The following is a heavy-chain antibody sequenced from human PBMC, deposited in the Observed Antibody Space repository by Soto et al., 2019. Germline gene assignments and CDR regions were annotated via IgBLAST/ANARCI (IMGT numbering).Heavy chain of an antibody. V-gene: IGHV3-33*01. Sequence: PGGSLRLSCAASGFTFSSYGMHWVRQAPGKGLEWVAVIWYDGSNKYYADSVKGRFTISRDNSKNTLYLQMNSLRAEDTAVYYCARDLYYDSSGYPWYLDYWGQGTLVTVSS. CDR3: ARDLYYDSSGYPWYLDY. D-gene: IGHD3-22*01. CDR2: IWYDGSNK. J-gene: IGHJ4*02. CDR1: GFTFSSYG.